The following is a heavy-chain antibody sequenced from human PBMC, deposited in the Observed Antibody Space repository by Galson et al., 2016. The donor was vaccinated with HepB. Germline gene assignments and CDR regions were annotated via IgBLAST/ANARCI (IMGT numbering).Heavy chain of an antibody. D-gene: IGHD3-9*01. CDR2: INPSGGST. J-gene: IGHJ5*02. CDR1: GYIFTDYY. Sequence: SVKVSCKASGYIFTDYYMHWVRQAPGQGLEWMGVINPSGGSTTYAQKFQGRVTMTRDTSTSTVYMELSSLRSADTAVYYCATDGDGLTSGDWFEPWGQGTLVTVSS. V-gene: IGHV1-46*01. CDR3: ATDGDGLTSGDWFEP.